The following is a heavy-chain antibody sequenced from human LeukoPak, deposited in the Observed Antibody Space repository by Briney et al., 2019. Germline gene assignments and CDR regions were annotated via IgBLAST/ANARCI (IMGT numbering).Heavy chain of an antibody. CDR1: GFTFNSYE. Sequence: GGSLRLSCAASGFTFNSYEMNWVRQAPGKGLEWVSYISSSGSTIYYADSVKGRFTISRDTAKNSLYLQMNSLRAEDTAVYYCARRYSSGWSYYYYYGMDVWGQGTTVTVSS. CDR2: ISSSGSTI. J-gene: IGHJ6*02. CDR3: ARRYSSGWSYYYYYGMDV. D-gene: IGHD6-19*01. V-gene: IGHV3-48*03.